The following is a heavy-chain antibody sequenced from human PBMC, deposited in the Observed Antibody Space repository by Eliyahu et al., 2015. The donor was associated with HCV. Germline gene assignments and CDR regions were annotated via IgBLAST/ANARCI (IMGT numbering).Heavy chain of an antibody. CDR3: ATGYSSGWGLGNFDF. CDR2: INPNSGGT. CDR1: GYPFTGYY. J-gene: IGHJ4*02. D-gene: IGHD6-19*01. Sequence: AAVRKPGASVKVSCEASGYPFTGYYIHWVRQAPGQGLEWMGWINPNSGGTNYAQKFQGRVTMTRDTSIITAYMELSSLKSDDTAVFYCATGYSSGWGLGNFDFWGQGTLVTVSS. V-gene: IGHV1-2*02.